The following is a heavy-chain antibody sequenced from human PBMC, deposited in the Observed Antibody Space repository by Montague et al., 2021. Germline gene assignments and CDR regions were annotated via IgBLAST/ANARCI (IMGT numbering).Heavy chain of an antibody. CDR2: IYHGTT. CDR1: GDSISSKYF. CDR3: AVSSESAWELLHH. V-gene: IGHV4-4*02. D-gene: IGHD1-26*01. Sequence: SETLSLTCTVSGDSISSKYFWSWVRPPLGKGLEWIGEIYHGTTSYSPSLKGRLTVSMDTSKNQFSLKLSSVTAADTAIYYCAVSSESAWELLHHWGQGILVTVSS. J-gene: IGHJ5*02.